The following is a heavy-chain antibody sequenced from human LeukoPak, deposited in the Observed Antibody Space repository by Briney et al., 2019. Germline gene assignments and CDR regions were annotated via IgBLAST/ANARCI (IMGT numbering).Heavy chain of an antibody. Sequence: SETLSLTCNVSGGSISGYHWSWIRQPPGKGLEWLGYIYYSGSSNYNPSLKSRVTMSADTPKNQFSLKLSSVTAADTAVYYCARVPRSYYYYYYMDVWGKGTTVTVSS. CDR3: ARVPRSYYYYYYMDV. V-gene: IGHV4-59*01. CDR2: IYYSGSS. CDR1: GGSISGYH. J-gene: IGHJ6*03.